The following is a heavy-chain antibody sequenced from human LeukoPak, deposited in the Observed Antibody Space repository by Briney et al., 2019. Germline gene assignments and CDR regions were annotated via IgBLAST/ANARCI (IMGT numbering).Heavy chain of an antibody. J-gene: IGHJ5*02. D-gene: IGHD3-9*01. CDR3: ARSPSVLRYFDWLRGLHNWFDP. CDR2: MNPNSGNT. CDR1: GYTFTSYD. Sequence: GASVKVSCKASGYTFTSYDINWVRQATGQGLEWMGWMNPNSGNTGYAQKFQGRVTMTRNTSISTAYMELSSLRSEDTAVYYCARSPSVLRYFDWLRGLHNWFDPWGQGTLVTVSS. V-gene: IGHV1-8*01.